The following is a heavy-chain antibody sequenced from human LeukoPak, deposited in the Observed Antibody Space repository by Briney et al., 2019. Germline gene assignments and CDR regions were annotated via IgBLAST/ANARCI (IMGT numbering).Heavy chain of an antibody. V-gene: IGHV3-21*01. CDR2: ISSSSSYI. D-gene: IGHD3-22*01. J-gene: IGHJ1*01. CDR3: ARDLRGYPY. CDR1: GFTFSNYN. Sequence: PGGSLRLSCAASGFTFSNYNMNWVRQAPGEGLEWHSSISSSSSYIYYADSVKGRFTISRGNAKNSLSLQMNSLRAEDTAVYYCARDLRGYPYWGQGTLVTVSS.